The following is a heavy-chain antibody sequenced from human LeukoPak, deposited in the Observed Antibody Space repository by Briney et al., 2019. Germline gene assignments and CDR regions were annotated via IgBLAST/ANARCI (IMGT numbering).Heavy chain of an antibody. Sequence: GGSLRLSCAASGFTFSSYAMHWVRQAPGKGLEWVSSISSTSSYIYYADSVKGRFTISRDNAKNSLYLQMNSLRAEDTAVYYCARDAGITGTTDLDYWGHGTLVTVSS. CDR3: ARDAGITGTTDLDY. V-gene: IGHV3-21*01. J-gene: IGHJ4*01. D-gene: IGHD1-14*01. CDR2: ISSTSSYI. CDR1: GFTFSSYA.